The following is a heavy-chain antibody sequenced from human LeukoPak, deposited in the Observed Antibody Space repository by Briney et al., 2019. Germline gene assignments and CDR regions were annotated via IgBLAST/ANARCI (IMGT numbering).Heavy chain of an antibody. J-gene: IGHJ5*02. D-gene: IGHD3-3*01. CDR1: GGSISSYY. CDR3: ARGIFGVVIPHNWFDP. CDR2: IYYSGST. V-gene: IGHV4-59*01. Sequence: PSETLSLTCTASGGSISSYYWSWIRQPPGKGLEWIGYIYYSGSTNYNPSLKSRVTISVDTSKNQFSLKLSSVTAADTAVYYCARGIFGVVIPHNWFDPWGQGTLVTVSS.